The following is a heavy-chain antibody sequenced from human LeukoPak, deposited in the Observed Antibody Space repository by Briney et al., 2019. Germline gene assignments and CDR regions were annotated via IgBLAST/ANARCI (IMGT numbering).Heavy chain of an antibody. CDR2: IYYSGST. J-gene: IGHJ4*02. CDR3: ARMVVDLNFDY. Sequence: SETLSLTCTVSGGSIGSSSYYWGWIRQPPGKGLEWIGSIYYSGSTYYNPSLKSRVTISVDTSKNQFSLKLSSVTAADTAVYYCARMVVDLNFDYWGQGTLVTVSS. CDR1: GGSIGSSSYY. V-gene: IGHV4-39*01. D-gene: IGHD2-15*01.